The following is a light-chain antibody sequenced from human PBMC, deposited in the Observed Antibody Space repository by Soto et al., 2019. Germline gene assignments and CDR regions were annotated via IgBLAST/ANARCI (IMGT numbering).Light chain of an antibody. Sequence: ERIMTQSPATLSVSPGGRATLSCRASQSISDTLAWYQQKPGQAPRLLIYGASKRATGFPARFSGSGSGTDFTLTISSLQSEDFAVYYCQQYNNWPWTFGQGTKVDIK. V-gene: IGKV3-15*01. CDR3: QQYNNWPWT. CDR1: QSISDT. CDR2: GAS. J-gene: IGKJ1*01.